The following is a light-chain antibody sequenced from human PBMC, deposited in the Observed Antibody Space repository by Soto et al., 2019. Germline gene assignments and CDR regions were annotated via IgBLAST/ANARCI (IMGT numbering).Light chain of an antibody. CDR3: QQRSNWPPEVT. Sequence: EIVLTQSPDTLSLSPRERATLSCRASQSVSSSLAWYQQKPGQAPRLLIYDASNRATGIPARFSGSGSGTDFTLTISSLEPEDFAVYYCQQRSNWPPEVTFGPGTKVDIK. V-gene: IGKV3-11*01. CDR1: QSVSSS. CDR2: DAS. J-gene: IGKJ3*01.